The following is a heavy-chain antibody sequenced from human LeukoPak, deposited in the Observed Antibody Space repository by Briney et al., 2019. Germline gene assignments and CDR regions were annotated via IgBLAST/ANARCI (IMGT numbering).Heavy chain of an antibody. CDR1: GFTFSNAW. CDR3: TTRLRWLQLVY. V-gene: IGHV3-15*01. D-gene: IGHD5-24*01. CDR2: IKSKTDGGTT. Sequence: GGSLRLSCAASGFTFSNAWMSWVRQAPGKGPEWVGRIKSKTDGGTTDYAAPVKGRFTISRDDSKNTLYLQMNSLKTEDTAVYYCTTRLRWLQLVYWGQGTLVTVSS. J-gene: IGHJ4*02.